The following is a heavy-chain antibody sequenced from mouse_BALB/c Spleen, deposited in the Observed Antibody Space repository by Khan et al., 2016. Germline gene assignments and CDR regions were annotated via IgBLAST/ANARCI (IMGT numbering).Heavy chain of an antibody. D-gene: IGHD1-1*01. J-gene: IGHJ1*01. CDR1: GFTFSSYA. Sequence: EVELVESGGGLVKPGGSLNLSCAPSGFTFSSYAMSWVRQPREKRLEWVASISSGGSTYYPDSVKGRFTISRDNARNILYLQLNSLGSEDWARYYCARDYYCGTGYVDVWGAGTTVTVSS. CDR3: ARDYYCGTGYVDV. V-gene: IGHV5-6-5*01. CDR2: ISSGGST.